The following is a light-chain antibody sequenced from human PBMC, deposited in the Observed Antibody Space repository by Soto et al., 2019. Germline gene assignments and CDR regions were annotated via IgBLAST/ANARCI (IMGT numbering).Light chain of an antibody. CDR3: QQYGNSPQT. CDR2: GAS. J-gene: IGKJ1*01. CDR1: QSVSSN. Sequence: EIVMTQSPSTLPVSPGKRATLSCRASQSVSSNLAWYQQKPGQAPRLLIYGASSRAIGIPDRFSGSGSGTDFTLTISRLEPEDFAVYYCQQYGNSPQTFGHGTKVDIK. V-gene: IGKV3-20*01.